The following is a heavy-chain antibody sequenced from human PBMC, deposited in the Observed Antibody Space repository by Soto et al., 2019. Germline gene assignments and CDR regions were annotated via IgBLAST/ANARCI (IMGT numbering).Heavy chain of an antibody. J-gene: IGHJ3*02. Sequence: EVQLVESGGDLVQPGGSLRLSCAASGFTFSGYSMDWVRQAPGKGLEWVSYISSRSSTIYYADSVKGRFTISRDNAKNSLYLQMNSLRAEDTSVYYWVRDLVPQYCSADSCNLGAFDIWGQGTMVTVSS. V-gene: IGHV3-48*01. D-gene: IGHD2-15*01. CDR3: VRDLVPQYCSADSCNLGAFDI. CDR1: GFTFSGYS. CDR2: ISSRSSTI.